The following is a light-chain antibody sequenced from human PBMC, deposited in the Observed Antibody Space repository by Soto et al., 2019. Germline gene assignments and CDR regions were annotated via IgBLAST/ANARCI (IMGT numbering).Light chain of an antibody. V-gene: IGKV3-20*01. CDR2: GAS. J-gene: IGKJ2*01. CDR1: QSVSSSY. Sequence: EIVLTQSPGTLSLSPGERATLSCRASQSVSSSYLAWYQQKPGQAPRLLIYGASSRATGIPDRFSDSGSGTAFTLTISRLEPEDFAVYYCQQYGSSLYTFGQGNKLEIK. CDR3: QQYGSSLYT.